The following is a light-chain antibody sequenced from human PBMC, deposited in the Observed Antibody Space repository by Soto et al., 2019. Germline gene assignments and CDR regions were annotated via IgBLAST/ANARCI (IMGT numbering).Light chain of an antibody. V-gene: IGKV1-5*01. Sequence: DIQMTPSPSTPSASVGDRVSITCRASQSISSWLAWYQQKPGKAPKLLIYDASSLESGVPSRFSGSGSGTEFTLTISSLQPDDFATYYCQQYSSSSEWTFGQGTKVDIK. J-gene: IGKJ1*01. CDR2: DAS. CDR1: QSISSW. CDR3: QQYSSSSEWT.